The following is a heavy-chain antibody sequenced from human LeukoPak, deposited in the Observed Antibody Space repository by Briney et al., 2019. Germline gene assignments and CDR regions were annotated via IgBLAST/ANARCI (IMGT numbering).Heavy chain of an antibody. CDR2: ISGSGGST. V-gene: IGHV3-23*01. D-gene: IGHD3-16*01. Sequence: GGSLRLSCAASGFTFSSYAMSWVRPAPGKGLEWVSAISGSGGSTYYADSVKGRFTISRDSSRDTLYLQMNSLRAEDTAVYYCAKGYYDYVWGSYYFDYWGQGTLVTVSS. CDR3: AKGYYDYVWGSYYFDY. J-gene: IGHJ4*02. CDR1: GFTFSSYA.